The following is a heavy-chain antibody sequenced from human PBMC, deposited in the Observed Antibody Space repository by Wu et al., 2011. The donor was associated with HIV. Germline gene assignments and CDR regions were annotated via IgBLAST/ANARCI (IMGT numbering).Heavy chain of an antibody. CDR1: GYIFTANS. CDR3: ATLRVVIVTAHERGDY. V-gene: IGHV1-2*02. J-gene: IGHJ4*02. D-gene: IGHD3-22*01. Sequence: QVHLEQSGAEVKKPGASVKVSCKASGYIFTANSIHWVRQAPGQGLEWMGWINSNKGDTFYAQKFQGRVTLTRDTSISTAYLELTRLTPDDTAVYFCATLRVVIVTAHERGDYWGQGTLVTVSS. CDR2: INSNKGDT.